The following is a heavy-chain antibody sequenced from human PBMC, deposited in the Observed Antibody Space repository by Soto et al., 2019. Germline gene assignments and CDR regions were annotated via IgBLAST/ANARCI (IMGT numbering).Heavy chain of an antibody. CDR3: ARGPPLSIAAAGNWFDP. CDR2: INPNSGGT. Sequence: GASVKVSCKASGYTFTGYYMHWVRQAPGQGLEWMGWINPNSGGTNYAQKFQGWVTMTRDTSINTAYMELSRLRSDDTAVYYCARGPPLSIAAAGNWFDPWGQGTLVTVSS. J-gene: IGHJ5*02. V-gene: IGHV1-2*04. CDR1: GYTFTGYY. D-gene: IGHD6-13*01.